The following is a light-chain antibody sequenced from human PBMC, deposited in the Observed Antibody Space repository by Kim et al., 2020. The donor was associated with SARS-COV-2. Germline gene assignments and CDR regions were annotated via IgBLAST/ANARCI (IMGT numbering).Light chain of an antibody. J-gene: IGLJ1*01. Sequence: SVPPGQTASLTGSGDRLGGKYACWYQQKPGQSPVLVFYQDSKRPSGIHERFSGANAGNTATLTISGTQAMDEADYYVEAWDSSTKLFGTGTKVTV. V-gene: IGLV3-1*01. CDR2: QDS. CDR1: RLGGKY. CDR3: EAWDSSTKL.